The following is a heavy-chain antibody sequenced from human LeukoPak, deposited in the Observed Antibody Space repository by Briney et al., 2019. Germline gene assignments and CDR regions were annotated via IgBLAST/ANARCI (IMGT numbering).Heavy chain of an antibody. V-gene: IGHV1-69*13. CDR3: ARGPHTSSWYKHAFDI. Sequence: SVKVSCKASGGTFSSYAISWVRQAPGQGLEWMGGIIPIFGTANYAQKFQGRVTITADESTRTAHMELSSLRSDDTAVYYCARGPHTSSWYKHAFDIWAQGTMVTVSS. CDR2: IIPIFGTA. CDR1: GGTFSSYA. J-gene: IGHJ3*02. D-gene: IGHD6-13*01.